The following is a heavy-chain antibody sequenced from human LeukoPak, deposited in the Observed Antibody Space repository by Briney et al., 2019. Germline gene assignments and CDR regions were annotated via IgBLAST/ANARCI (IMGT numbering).Heavy chain of an antibody. CDR3: ARVFGELWGLNWFDP. V-gene: IGHV1-18*04. Sequence: GASVKVSCRASGYTFTSYAITWVRQTPGQGLEWMGWISAYNGNTNYAQKLQGRVTMTTDTSTSTAYMELRSLRSDDTAVYYCARVFGELWGLNWFDPWGQGTLVTVSS. J-gene: IGHJ5*02. CDR1: GYTFTSYA. CDR2: ISAYNGNT. D-gene: IGHD3-10*01.